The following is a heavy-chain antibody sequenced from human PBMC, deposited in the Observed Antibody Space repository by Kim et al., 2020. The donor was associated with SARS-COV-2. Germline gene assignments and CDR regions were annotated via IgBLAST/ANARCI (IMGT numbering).Heavy chain of an antibody. CDR2: ISGSGDTT. D-gene: IGHD3-16*01. Sequence: GGSLRLSCAASGFTFRSYVMNWVRQAPGKGLEWVSSISGSGDTTSYADSVKGRFTISRDSSENTLFLQMKSLRAEDTAVYSCATWVYEINAYSSTSWRAGFAYWGLGTLVTVSS. CDR3: ATWVYEINAYSSTSWRAGFAY. J-gene: IGHJ4*02. V-gene: IGHV3-23*01. CDR1: GFTFRSYV.